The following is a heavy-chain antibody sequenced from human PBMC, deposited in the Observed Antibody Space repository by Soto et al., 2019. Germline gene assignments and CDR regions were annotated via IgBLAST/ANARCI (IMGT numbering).Heavy chain of an antibody. CDR2: IYYSGST. CDR1: GGSISSSSYY. D-gene: IGHD2-21*02. Sequence: QLQLQESGPGLVKPSETLSLTCTVSGGSISSSSYYWGWIRQPPGKGLEWIGSIYYSGSTYYNPSLKSRVTRSVDTSKNQFSLKLSSVTAADTAVYYCARRGIVVVTSDYWGQGTLVTVSS. J-gene: IGHJ4*02. V-gene: IGHV4-39*01. CDR3: ARRGIVVVTSDY.